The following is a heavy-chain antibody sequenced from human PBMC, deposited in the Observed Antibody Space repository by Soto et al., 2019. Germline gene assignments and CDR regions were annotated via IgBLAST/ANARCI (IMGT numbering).Heavy chain of an antibody. CDR2: INPNSGGT. Sequence: ASVKVSCKASGYTFTGYYMLWVRQAPGQGLEWMGWINPNSGGTNYAQKFQGRVTMTRDTSISTAYMELSRLRSDDTAVYYCARAGGTIFGVPASNYGLDYYYYYGMDVWGQGTTVTVS. CDR3: ARAGGTIFGVPASNYGLDYYYYYGMDV. CDR1: GYTFTGYY. D-gene: IGHD3-3*01. V-gene: IGHV1-2*02. J-gene: IGHJ6*02.